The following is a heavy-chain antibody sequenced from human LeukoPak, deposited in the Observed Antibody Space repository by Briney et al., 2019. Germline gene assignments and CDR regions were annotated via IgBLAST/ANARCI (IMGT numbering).Heavy chain of an antibody. D-gene: IGHD3-9*01. Sequence: GGSVRLSCAASGLTFSSYAMTWVRQAPGKRLEWVASISGSGGSTYNADSVKGRFTISRDNSKNTVYLEMNSLRAEDTAVYYCSERGYHILTGSDAFDIWGQGTMVTVSS. CDR3: SERGYHILTGSDAFDI. V-gene: IGHV3-23*01. CDR1: GLTFSSYA. CDR2: ISGSGGST. J-gene: IGHJ3*02.